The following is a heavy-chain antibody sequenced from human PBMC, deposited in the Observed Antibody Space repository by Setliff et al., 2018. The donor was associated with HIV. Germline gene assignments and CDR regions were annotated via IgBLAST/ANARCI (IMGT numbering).Heavy chain of an antibody. J-gene: IGHJ4*02. V-gene: IGHV4-39*07. D-gene: IGHD6-19*01. CDR2: IYYSGST. CDR3: ASTGYSSGWSFDY. CDR1: GGSISSSSYY. Sequence: KASETLSLTCTVSGGSISSSSYYWGWIRQPPGKGLEWIGSIYYSGSTYYNPFLKSRVTISVDTSKNQFSLKLSSVTAADTAVYYCASTGYSSGWSFDYWGQGTLVTVSS.